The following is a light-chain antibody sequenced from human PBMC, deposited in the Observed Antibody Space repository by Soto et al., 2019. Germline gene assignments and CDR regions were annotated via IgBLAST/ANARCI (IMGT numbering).Light chain of an antibody. Sequence: EIVMTQSPATLSVSPVERATLSCRASQSVSSNLAWYQQKPGQAPRLLIYDTSTRATGVPARFSGSGSGTDLTLTISRLEPEDFAVYYCQHYAGGSRITFGQGTRLEIK. CDR1: QSVSSN. CDR2: DTS. CDR3: QHYAGGSRIT. J-gene: IGKJ5*01. V-gene: IGKV3-15*01.